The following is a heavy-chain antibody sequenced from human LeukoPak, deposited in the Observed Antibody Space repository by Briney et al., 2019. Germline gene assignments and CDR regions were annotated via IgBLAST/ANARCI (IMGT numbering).Heavy chain of an antibody. V-gene: IGHV4-39*01. CDR2: VYYSGTT. Sequence: SETLSLTCTVSGGSISGSSYYWGWIRQPPGKGLEWIGNVYYSGTTYYSPYLKSRLTISVDTSKNQFSLKLSSVTAADTAVYYCARQDTIATPGIDYWGQGTLVTVSS. J-gene: IGHJ4*02. CDR3: ARQDTIATPGIDY. CDR1: GGSISGSSYY. D-gene: IGHD2-2*01.